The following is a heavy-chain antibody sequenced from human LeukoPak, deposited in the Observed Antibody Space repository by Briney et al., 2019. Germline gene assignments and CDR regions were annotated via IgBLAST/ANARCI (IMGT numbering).Heavy chain of an antibody. D-gene: IGHD3-10*01. CDR1: GFSFTTYA. J-gene: IGHJ4*02. Sequence: GGSLRLSCAASGFSFTTYALHWVRQAPGKGLEWVAVVSFDGSNKYYADFVQGRFTISRDTSKKTLYLQMNSLRVEDTAVYYCARSGRLLWFGEDREFDYWGQGTLVTVSS. CDR3: ARSGRLLWFGEDREFDY. CDR2: VSFDGSNK. V-gene: IGHV3-30*04.